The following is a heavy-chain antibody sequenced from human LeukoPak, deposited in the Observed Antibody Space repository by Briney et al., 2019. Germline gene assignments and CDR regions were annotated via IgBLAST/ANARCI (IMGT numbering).Heavy chain of an antibody. CDR2: ISGDSTDI. V-gene: IGHV3-21*04. CDR1: GFIFSHHA. Sequence: PGGSLRLSCAASGFIFSHHAMNWVRQAPGKGLEWVSSISGDSTDIYYADSVKGRFTISRDNAKNSLYLQMTSLGAEDTAIYYCARRGYYDSSGYDFWGQGTLVTVSS. J-gene: IGHJ4*02. CDR3: ARRGYYDSSGYDF. D-gene: IGHD3-22*01.